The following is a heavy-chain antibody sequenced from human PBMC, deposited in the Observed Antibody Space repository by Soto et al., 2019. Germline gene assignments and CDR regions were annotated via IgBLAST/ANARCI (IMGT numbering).Heavy chain of an antibody. D-gene: IGHD3-3*01. V-gene: IGHV1-18*01. CDR2: ISAYNGNT. CDR1: GYTFTSYG. Sequence: ASVKVSCKASGYTFTSYGISWVRQAPGQGLEWMGWISAYNGNTNYAQKLQGRVTMTTDTSTSTAYMELRSLRSDDTAAYYCARAYYDFWSGYSEGNWFDPWGQGTLVTVSS. J-gene: IGHJ5*02. CDR3: ARAYYDFWSGYSEGNWFDP.